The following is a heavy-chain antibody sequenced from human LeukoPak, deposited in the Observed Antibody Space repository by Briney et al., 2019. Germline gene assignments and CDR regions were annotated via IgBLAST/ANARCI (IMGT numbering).Heavy chain of an antibody. Sequence: GGSLSLSCAASGFTFSNYAMSWVREAPGRGLEWVSALNSGGGTYYANSVKGRFTISRDNSKNTLYLQLNSLRAEDTAVYYCSKGPQGGWGKGALVTVSS. CDR2: LNSGGGT. CDR1: GFTFSNYA. D-gene: IGHD3-16*01. J-gene: IGHJ4*02. CDR3: SKGPQGG. V-gene: IGHV3-23*01.